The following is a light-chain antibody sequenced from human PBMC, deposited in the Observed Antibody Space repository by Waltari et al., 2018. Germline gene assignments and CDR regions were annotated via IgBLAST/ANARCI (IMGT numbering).Light chain of an antibody. CDR1: QTLSNN. Sequence: EIVLTQSPSTLSVSPGERAIPSCRARQTLSNNLAWYQQRPGQPPRLLIYGASARAAAIPVRFSGSGSGTEFTLTISGLQSEDFAVYYCQHYHQWPPYTFGQGTKVE. V-gene: IGKV3-15*01. CDR2: GAS. J-gene: IGKJ2*01. CDR3: QHYHQWPPYT.